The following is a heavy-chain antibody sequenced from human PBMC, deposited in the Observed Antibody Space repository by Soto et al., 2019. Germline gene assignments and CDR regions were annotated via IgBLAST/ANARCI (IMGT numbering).Heavy chain of an antibody. CDR3: VKDTLGGMTPVFMPGPD. CDR1: GLTFSTYG. D-gene: IGHD2-2*01. Sequence: VQLVESGGGVVQPGRSLRLSCAASGLTFSTYGFHWVRQAPGKGLEWVAVISNDVRNIHYAESVKGRFTISRDNSKNTLYLQMNSLRPNDTAVYYCVKDTLGGMTPVFMPGPDWGQGTLVTVS. J-gene: IGHJ4*02. CDR2: ISNDVRNI. V-gene: IGHV3-30*18.